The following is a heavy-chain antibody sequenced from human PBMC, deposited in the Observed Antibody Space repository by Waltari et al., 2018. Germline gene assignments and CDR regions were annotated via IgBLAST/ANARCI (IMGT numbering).Heavy chain of an antibody. CDR1: GFTFSAYG. J-gene: IGHJ5*02. D-gene: IGHD6-19*01. V-gene: IGHV3-23*04. CDR2: ISGSGGST. CDR3: AKGVSTGWTP. Sequence: EVQLVESGGGLVQPGGSLRLSCAASGFTFSAYGMSWVRQAPGKGREWVASISGSGGSTYYADSVKGRFTHSRDNSKNTLFLQMNSLRAEDTAVYYCAKGVSTGWTPWGQGTLVTVSS.